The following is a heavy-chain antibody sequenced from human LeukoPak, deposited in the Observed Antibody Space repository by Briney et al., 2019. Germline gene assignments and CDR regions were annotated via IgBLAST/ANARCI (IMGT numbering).Heavy chain of an antibody. V-gene: IGHV1-69*13. J-gene: IGHJ4*02. CDR1: GSTFSSYA. Sequence: ASVKVSCKASGSTFSSYAISWVRQAPGQGLEWMGGIIPIFGTANYAQKFQGRVTITADESTSTAYMELSSLRSEDTAVYYYARETFPSNFDYWGQGTLVTVPS. CDR3: ARETFPSNFDY. CDR2: IIPIFGTA. D-gene: IGHD2/OR15-2a*01.